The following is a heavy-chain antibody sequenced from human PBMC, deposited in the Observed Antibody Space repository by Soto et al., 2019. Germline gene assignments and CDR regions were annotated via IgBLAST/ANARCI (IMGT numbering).Heavy chain of an antibody. V-gene: IGHV3-30-3*01. CDR1: GFTFSSYA. J-gene: IGHJ5*02. D-gene: IGHD3-22*01. CDR3: ASGAKGWYYYDSSGYPPGDWFDP. CDR2: ISYDGSNK. Sequence: GGSLRLSCAASGFTFSSYAMHWVRQAPGKGLEWVAVISYDGSNKYYADSVKGRFTISRDNSKNTLYLQMNSLRAEDTAVYYCASGAKGWYYYDSSGYPPGDWFDPWGQGTLVTVSS.